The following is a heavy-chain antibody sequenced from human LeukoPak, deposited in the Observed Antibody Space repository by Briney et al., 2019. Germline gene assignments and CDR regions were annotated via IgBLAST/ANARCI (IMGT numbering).Heavy chain of an antibody. CDR1: GFTFSSYG. V-gene: IGHV3-23*01. Sequence: GGSLRLSCAASGFTFSSYGMSWVRQAPGKGLEWVSPISGSGSRTYHADSVKGRFIIFRDNSKNTVYLQMNSLRAEDTAVYYCASGLPPASIYGMDVWGQGTTVTVSS. CDR2: ISGSGSRT. D-gene: IGHD1-26*01. CDR3: ASGLPPASIYGMDV. J-gene: IGHJ6*02.